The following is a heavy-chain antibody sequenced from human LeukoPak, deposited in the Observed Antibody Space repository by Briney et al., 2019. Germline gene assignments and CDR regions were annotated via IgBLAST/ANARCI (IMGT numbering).Heavy chain of an antibody. J-gene: IGHJ4*02. CDR1: GYTFTSYY. CDR3: ARIAHRSPPYSSGWYLGDDYFDY. Sequence: ASVKVSCKASGYTFTSYYMHWVRHAPGQGLEWMGIINPSGGSTSYAQKFQGRVTMTRDTSTSTVYMELSSLRSEDTAVYYCARIAHRSPPYSSGWYLGDDYFDYWGQGTLVTVSS. CDR2: INPSGGST. V-gene: IGHV1-46*01. D-gene: IGHD6-19*01.